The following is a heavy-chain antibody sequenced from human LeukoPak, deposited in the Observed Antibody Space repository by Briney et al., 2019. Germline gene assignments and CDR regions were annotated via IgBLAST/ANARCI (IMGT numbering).Heavy chain of an antibody. D-gene: IGHD3-22*01. Sequence: GGSLRLSCTVFGFTFRDYAVSWVRQAPGKGLECIGFIRSKVYGGTTEYAASVKGRFTISRDDSKSIAYLQMNSLKTEGTGVYYCTRDPYYFDSSGYYHHAFDIWGQGTMVAVSS. CDR2: IRSKVYGGTT. CDR3: TRDPYYFDSSGYYHHAFDI. J-gene: IGHJ3*02. V-gene: IGHV3-49*04. CDR1: GFTFRDYA.